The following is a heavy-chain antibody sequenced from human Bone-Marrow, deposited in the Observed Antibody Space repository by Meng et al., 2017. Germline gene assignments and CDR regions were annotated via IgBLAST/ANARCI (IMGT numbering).Heavy chain of an antibody. CDR2: INHSGST. D-gene: IGHD3-10*01. CDR3: ARRKTTYYYGSGSYPNWFDP. CDR1: GGSISSSSYY. V-gene: IGHV4-39*07. Sequence: SETLSLTCTVSGGSISSSSYYWGWIRQPPGTGLEWIGEINHSGSTNYNPSLKSRVTISVDTSKNQFSLKLSSVTAADTAVYYCARRKTTYYYGSGSYPNWFDPWGQGTLVTVSS. J-gene: IGHJ5*02.